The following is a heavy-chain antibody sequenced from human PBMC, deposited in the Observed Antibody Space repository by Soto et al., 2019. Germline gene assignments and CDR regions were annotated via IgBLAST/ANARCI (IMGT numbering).Heavy chain of an antibody. CDR2: IYPGDSDT. CDR3: ARLPQFLCFGDLTSAAYYFNY. J-gene: IGHJ4*02. CDR1: GYSFSTYW. V-gene: IGHV5-51*01. Sequence: GESLKISCTGSGYSFSTYWIAWVRQMPGKGLEWMGIIYPGDSDTRYSPSFQGQVTISADTSTKTAYLQWSSLKASDTAIYYCARLPQFLCFGDLTSAAYYFNYWGPGTRV. D-gene: IGHD3-10*01.